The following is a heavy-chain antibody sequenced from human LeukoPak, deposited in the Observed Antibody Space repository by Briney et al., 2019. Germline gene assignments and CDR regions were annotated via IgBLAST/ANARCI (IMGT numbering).Heavy chain of an antibody. CDR2: ISSSGSTI. CDR1: GFTFSSYE. CDR3: ATSQRGYIYGFMGY. Sequence: GGSLRLSCAASGFTFSSYEMNWVRQAPGKGLEWVSYISSSGSTIYYADSVKGRFTISRDNAENTLYLQMNSLRAEDTAVYYCATSQRGYIYGFMGYWGQGTLVTVSS. J-gene: IGHJ4*02. D-gene: IGHD5-18*01. V-gene: IGHV3-48*03.